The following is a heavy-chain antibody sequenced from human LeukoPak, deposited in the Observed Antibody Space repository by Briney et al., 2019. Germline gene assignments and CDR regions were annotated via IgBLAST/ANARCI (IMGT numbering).Heavy chain of an antibody. CDR2: IYYSGST. Sequence: SETLSLTCTVSGGSINSSYYYWGWIRQSPGKGLEWIGSIYYSGSTYYNPSLKSRVTISVDTSKNQFSLKLSSVTAADTAVYYCARRGSYDILTGYYFTNHAFDIWGQGTMVTVSS. CDR3: ARRGSYDILTGYYFTNHAFDI. D-gene: IGHD3-9*01. V-gene: IGHV4-39*01. CDR1: GGSINSSYYY. J-gene: IGHJ3*02.